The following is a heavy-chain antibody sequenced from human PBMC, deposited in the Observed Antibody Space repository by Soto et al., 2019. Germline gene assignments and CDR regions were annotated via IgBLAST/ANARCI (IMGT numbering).Heavy chain of an antibody. CDR2: ISYDGNYK. J-gene: IGHJ4*02. D-gene: IGHD3-22*01. CDR3: GKVSTYYYDSTFDY. CDR1: GFTFSSYG. Sequence: PGGSLRLSCAASGFTFSSYGMHWVRQAPGKGLEWVAIISYDGNYKHHADSVKGRFTISRDNSRNTLYLQMNSMRAEDTAVYYCGKVSTYYYDSTFDYWGQGTLVNVSS. V-gene: IGHV3-30*18.